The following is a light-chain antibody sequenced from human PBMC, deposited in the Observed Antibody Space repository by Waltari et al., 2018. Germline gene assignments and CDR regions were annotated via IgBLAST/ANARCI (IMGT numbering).Light chain of an antibody. Sequence: QSVLTQPPSVSAAPGQKVTISCSGSSSHIGNFYVAWYQHLPGTAPKLFNYENNKRASGIPDRFSGSKSGTSATRGITGLQTGDEADYYCGTWDSSLSAWVFGGGTKLTVL. V-gene: IGLV1-51*02. CDR3: GTWDSSLSAWV. CDR1: SSHIGNFY. J-gene: IGLJ3*02. CDR2: ENN.